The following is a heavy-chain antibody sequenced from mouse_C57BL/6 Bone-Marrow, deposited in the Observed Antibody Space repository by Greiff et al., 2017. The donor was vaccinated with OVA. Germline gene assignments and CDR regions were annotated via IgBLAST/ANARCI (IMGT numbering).Heavy chain of an antibody. CDR2: IDPENGDT. D-gene: IGHD2-2*01. CDR3: TTNLLWLRRRAY. Sequence: EVQLQQSGAELVRPGASVKLSCTASGFNIKDDYMHWVKQRPERGLEWIGWIDPENGDTEYASKFQGKATITADTSSNTAYLQLSSLTSEDTAVYYCTTNLLWLRRRAYWGQGTLVTVSA. J-gene: IGHJ3*01. CDR1: GFNIKDDY. V-gene: IGHV14-4*01.